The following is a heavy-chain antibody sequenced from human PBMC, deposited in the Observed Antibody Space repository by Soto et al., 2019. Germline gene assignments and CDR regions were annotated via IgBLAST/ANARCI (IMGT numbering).Heavy chain of an antibody. D-gene: IGHD2-15*01. V-gene: IGHV3-23*01. Sequence: GGSLRLSCEASGFTFSSYAMNWVRQAPGKGLAWISVISGSGGATYYADSVKGRFTISRDNSKNTLYLQMNSLRAEDTAVYYCAKVHSSADCSGGSCYMGAFDIWGQGTMVTVSS. J-gene: IGHJ3*02. CDR1: GFTFSSYA. CDR2: ISGSGGAT. CDR3: AKVHSSADCSGGSCYMGAFDI.